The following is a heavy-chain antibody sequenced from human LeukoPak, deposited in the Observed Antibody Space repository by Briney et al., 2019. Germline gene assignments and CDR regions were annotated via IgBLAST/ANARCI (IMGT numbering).Heavy chain of an antibody. D-gene: IGHD3-22*01. CDR2: ISSSSSYI. CDR3: ARDGDYYDSSGYYFDY. Sequence: GGSLRLSCAASGFTFSSYAMSWVRQAPGKGLEWVSSISSSSSYIYYADSVKGRFTISRDNAKNSLYLQMNSLRAEDTAVYYCARDGDYYDSSGYYFDYWGQGTLVTVSS. V-gene: IGHV3-21*01. CDR1: GFTFSSYA. J-gene: IGHJ4*02.